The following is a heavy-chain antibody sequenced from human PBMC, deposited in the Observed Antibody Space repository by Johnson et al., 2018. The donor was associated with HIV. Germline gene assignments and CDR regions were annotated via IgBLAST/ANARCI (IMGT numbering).Heavy chain of an antibody. Sequence: QMQLVESGGGVVQPEMSLRLACAASGFTFSSYPMHWVRQAPGKGLEWVAVISYDGGNKYYTDSVKGRFTISRDNSKNRLYLQMNSLRAEDTAVYFCARGVKQQLSVVDAFDIWGQGTMVTVSS. CDR1: GFTFSSYP. J-gene: IGHJ3*02. V-gene: IGHV3-30*04. CDR2: ISYDGGNK. CDR3: ARGVKQQLSVVDAFDI. D-gene: IGHD1-1*01.